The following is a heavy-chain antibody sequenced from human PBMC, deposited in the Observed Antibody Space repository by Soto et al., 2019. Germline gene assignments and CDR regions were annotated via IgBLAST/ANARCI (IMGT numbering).Heavy chain of an antibody. J-gene: IGHJ4*02. D-gene: IGHD5-12*01. CDR1: GGSISSSSYY. Sequence: QLQLQESGPGLVKPSETLSLTCTVSGGSISSSSYYWGWIRQPPGKGLEWIGSIYYSGSTYYNPSLKSRVTISVDTSKNQFSLKLSSVAAAGTAVYYCARLGDSGYDLGSFDYWGQGTLVTVSS. CDR3: ARLGDSGYDLGSFDY. CDR2: IYYSGST. V-gene: IGHV4-39*01.